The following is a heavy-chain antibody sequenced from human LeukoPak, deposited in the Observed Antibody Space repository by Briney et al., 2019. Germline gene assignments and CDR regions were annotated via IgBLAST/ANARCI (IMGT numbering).Heavy chain of an antibody. V-gene: IGHV4-59*08. Sequence: SETLSLTCTVSGGSISSDYWSWIRQSPGKGLEWLGYMYYIGSNNYNPSLKSRATISLDTSKNQFSLRLSSVTAADTAVYYCARHAPGGFGELEPFDYWGQGILVTVSS. CDR2: MYYIGSN. CDR1: GGSISSDY. J-gene: IGHJ4*02. D-gene: IGHD3-10*01. CDR3: ARHAPGGFGELEPFDY.